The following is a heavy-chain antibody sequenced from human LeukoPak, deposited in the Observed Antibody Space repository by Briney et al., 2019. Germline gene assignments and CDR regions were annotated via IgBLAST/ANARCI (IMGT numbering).Heavy chain of an antibody. CDR2: IYYSGDT. CDR1: GGSISSSSNY. Sequence: PSETLSLTCSVSGGSISSSSNYWGWIRQPPGKGLEWIGSIYYSGDTYYNPSLRSRVIISVDTSKNQFSLKLTSVTAADTAVYYCARSSAAEGPTHNWFGPWGRGTLVTVSS. V-gene: IGHV4-39*01. D-gene: IGHD6-13*01. CDR3: ARSSAAEGPTHNWFGP. J-gene: IGHJ5*02.